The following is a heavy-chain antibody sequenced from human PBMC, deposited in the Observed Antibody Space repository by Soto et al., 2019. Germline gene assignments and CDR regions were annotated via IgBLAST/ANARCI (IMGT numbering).Heavy chain of an antibody. V-gene: IGHV1-46*01. CDR3: ARAPGYCSSTSCYIGVWFDP. J-gene: IGHJ5*02. CDR1: GYTFTSYY. D-gene: IGHD2-2*02. Sequence: ASVKVSCKASGYTFTSYYMHWVRRAPGQGLEWMGIINPSGGSTSYAQKFQGRVTMTRDTSTSTVYMELSSLRSEDTAVYYCARAPGYCSSTSCYIGVWFDPWGQGTLVTVSS. CDR2: INPSGGST.